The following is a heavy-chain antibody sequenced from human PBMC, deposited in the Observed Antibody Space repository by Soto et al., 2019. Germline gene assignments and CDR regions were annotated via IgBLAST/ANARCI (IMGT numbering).Heavy chain of an antibody. CDR2: IYYGGST. D-gene: IGHD4-17*01. Sequence: SETLSLTCTVSGGSISSGGYYWSWIRQHPGKGLEWIGYIYYGGSTYYNPSLKSRVTISVDTSEKQFSLKLSSVTAADTAVYYCARRYGPGFDYWGQGTLVTVSS. V-gene: IGHV4-31*03. CDR3: ARRYGPGFDY. J-gene: IGHJ4*02. CDR1: GGSISSGGYY.